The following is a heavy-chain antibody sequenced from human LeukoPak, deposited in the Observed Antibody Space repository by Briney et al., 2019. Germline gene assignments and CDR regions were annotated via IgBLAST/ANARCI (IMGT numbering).Heavy chain of an antibody. J-gene: IGHJ4*02. CDR3: AKALGYDDYGDYGPTFDY. V-gene: IGHV3-23*01. D-gene: IGHD4-17*01. CDR2: ISGSGGST. Sequence: PGGSLRLSCAASGFTFSSYAMNWVRQAPGKGLEWVSAISGSGGSTYYADSVKGRFTISRDNSKNTLYLQMNSLRAEDTAVYYCAKALGYDDYGDYGPTFDYWGQGTLVTVSS. CDR1: GFTFSSYA.